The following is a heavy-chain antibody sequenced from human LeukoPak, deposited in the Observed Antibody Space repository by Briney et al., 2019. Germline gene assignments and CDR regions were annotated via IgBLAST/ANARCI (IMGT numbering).Heavy chain of an antibody. CDR3: AKARIGLYYYDSSGYYFDY. V-gene: IGHV3-23*01. D-gene: IGHD3-22*01. Sequence: GGSLRLSCAASGFTFSSYAMSWVRQAPGKGLEWVSAISGSGGSTYYADSVKGRFTISRDNSKNTLYQQMNSLRAEDTAVYYCAKARIGLYYYDSSGYYFDYWGQGTLVTVSS. CDR2: ISGSGGST. CDR1: GFTFSSYA. J-gene: IGHJ4*02.